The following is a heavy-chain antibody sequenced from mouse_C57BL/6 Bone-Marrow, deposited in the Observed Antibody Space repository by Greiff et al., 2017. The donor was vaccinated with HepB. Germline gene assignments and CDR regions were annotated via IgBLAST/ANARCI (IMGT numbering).Heavy chain of an antibody. J-gene: IGHJ3*01. V-gene: IGHV1-50*01. CDR3: ASELRPSFAY. CDR1: GYTFTSYW. Sequence: QVQLKQPGAELVKPGASVKLSCKASGYTFTSYWMQWVKQRPGQGLEWIGEIDPSDSYTNYNQKFKGKATLTVDTSSSTAYMQLSSLTSEDSAVYYCASELRPSFAYWGQGTLVTVSA. CDR2: IDPSDSYT. D-gene: IGHD3-2*02.